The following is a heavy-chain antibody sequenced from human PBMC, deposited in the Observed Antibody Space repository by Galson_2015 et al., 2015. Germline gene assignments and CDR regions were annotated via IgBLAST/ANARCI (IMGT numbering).Heavy chain of an antibody. CDR3: ATRRPCSGGTCYGLDV. J-gene: IGHJ6*02. CDR2: INPSGGNT. CDR1: GNTFPNYY. D-gene: IGHD2-15*01. Sequence: SVKVSCKASGNTFPNYYVHWLRQAPGQGLEWMGAINPSGGNTIYAQKFQGGVTMTRDTSTSVVYMELSSQTSEDAAVYYCATRRPCSGGTCYGLDVWGQGTTVTVSS. V-gene: IGHV1-46*01.